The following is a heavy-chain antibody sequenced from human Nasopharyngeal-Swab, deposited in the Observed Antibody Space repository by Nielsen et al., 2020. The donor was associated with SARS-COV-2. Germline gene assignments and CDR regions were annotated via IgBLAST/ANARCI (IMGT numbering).Heavy chain of an antibody. Sequence: WVRQAPGQGLEWMGRINPNSGNTNYAQKLQGRVTMTTDTSTSTAYMELRSLRSDDTAVYYCAREEYSSSLDTWGQGTLVTVSS. D-gene: IGHD6-6*01. J-gene: IGHJ5*02. CDR3: AREEYSSSLDT. CDR2: INPNSGNT. V-gene: IGHV1-18*01.